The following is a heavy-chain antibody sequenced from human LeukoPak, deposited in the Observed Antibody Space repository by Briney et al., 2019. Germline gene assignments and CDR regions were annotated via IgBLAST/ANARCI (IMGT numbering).Heavy chain of an antibody. Sequence: PSETLSLTCTVSGGSISSYYWSWIRQPPGEGLEWIGDIHNIVNTNYNPTLKSRFTISIDTSKTQFSLKLSSVTAADTAVYYCARVFYYASGRYRVDVWGQGTTVTVSS. V-gene: IGHV4-59*13. J-gene: IGHJ6*02. CDR2: IHNIVNT. D-gene: IGHD3-10*01. CDR3: ARVFYYASGRYRVDV. CDR1: GGSISSYY.